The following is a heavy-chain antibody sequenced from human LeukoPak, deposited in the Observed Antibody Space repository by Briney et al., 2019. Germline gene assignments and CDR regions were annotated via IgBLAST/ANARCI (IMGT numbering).Heavy chain of an antibody. CDR2: IYTSGST. Sequence: SETLSLTCTVSGGSISSGSYYWTWIRQPAGKGLEWIGRIYTSGSTNYNPSLKSRVTISVDTSKNQFSLKLSSVTAADTAVYYCATHGTPRGYSYGYYYYYYMDVWGKGTTVTVSS. V-gene: IGHV4-61*02. D-gene: IGHD5-18*01. CDR1: GGSISSGSYY. CDR3: ATHGTPRGYSYGYYYYYYMDV. J-gene: IGHJ6*03.